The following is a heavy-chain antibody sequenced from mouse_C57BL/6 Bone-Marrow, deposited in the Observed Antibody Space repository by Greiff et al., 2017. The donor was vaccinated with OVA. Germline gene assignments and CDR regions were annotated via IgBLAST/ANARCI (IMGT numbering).Heavy chain of an antibody. CDR2: SRNKANDYTT. V-gene: IGHV7-1*01. CDR1: GFTFSDFY. J-gene: IGHJ3*01. CDR3: ARGDDYASWFAY. Sequence: EVKLVESGGGLVQSGRSLRLSCATSGFTFSDFYMEWVRQAPGKGLEWLAASRNKANDYTTESSASVTGRFIVSSDTSQSILYLQMNALRAEDTAIYDWARGDDYASWFAYWGQGTLVTVSA. D-gene: IGHD2-4*01.